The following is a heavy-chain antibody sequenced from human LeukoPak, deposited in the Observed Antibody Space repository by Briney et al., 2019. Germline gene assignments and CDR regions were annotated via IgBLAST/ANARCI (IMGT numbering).Heavy chain of an antibody. CDR2: IRYDGSNK. CDR1: GFTFSSYG. CDR3: AKDIGSYYDY. Sequence: AGGSLRLSCAASGFTFSSYGMHWVRQAPGKGLEWVAFIRYDGSNKYYGDSVKGRVTISRDNSKNTLYLQMNSLRAEDTAVYYCAKDIGSYYDYWGQGILVTVSS. V-gene: IGHV3-30*02. D-gene: IGHD3-10*01. J-gene: IGHJ4*02.